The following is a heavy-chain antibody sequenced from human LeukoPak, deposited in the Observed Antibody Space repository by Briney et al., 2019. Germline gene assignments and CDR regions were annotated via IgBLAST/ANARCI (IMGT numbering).Heavy chain of an antibody. CDR3: AREAVWFDP. CDR2: IKQDGSEK. V-gene: IGHV3-7*01. D-gene: IGHD6-19*01. Sequence: GGSLRLSCAASGFTFSSYCMSWVRQAPGKGLEWVANIKQDGSEKYYVDSVKGRFTISRDNAKNSLYLQMNSLRAEDTAVYYCAREAVWFDPWGQGTLVTVSS. CDR1: GFTFSSYC. J-gene: IGHJ5*02.